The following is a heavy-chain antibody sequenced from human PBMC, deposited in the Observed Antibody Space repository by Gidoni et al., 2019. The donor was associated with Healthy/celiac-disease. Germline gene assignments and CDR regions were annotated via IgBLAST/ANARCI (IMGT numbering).Heavy chain of an antibody. CDR2: IGTAGDT. CDR3: ARDRGSSADYYYGMDV. V-gene: IGHV3-13*01. J-gene: IGHJ6*04. Sequence: EVQLVESGGGLVQPGGSLRLSCAASGFTFISYDMHWVRQATGKGLEWVSAIGTAGDTYQPGSVKGRFTISRENAKNSLYLQMNSLRAEDTAVYYCARDRGSSADYYYGMDVWGKGTTVTVSS. CDR1: GFTFISYD. D-gene: IGHD6-6*01.